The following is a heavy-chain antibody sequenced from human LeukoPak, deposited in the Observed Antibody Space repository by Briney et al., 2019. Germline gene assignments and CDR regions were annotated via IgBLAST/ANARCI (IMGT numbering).Heavy chain of an antibody. J-gene: IGHJ6*03. CDR2: INPNSGGT. V-gene: IGHV1-2*02. D-gene: IGHD4-17*01. Sequence: GASVKVSCKASGYTFTGYYMHWVRQAPGQGLEWMGWINPNSGGTNYAQKFQGRVTMTRDTSISTAYMELSRLRSDDTAVYYCARVVGDYGLYHYYYYMDVWGKGTTVTISS. CDR1: GYTFTGYY. CDR3: ARVVGDYGLYHYYYYMDV.